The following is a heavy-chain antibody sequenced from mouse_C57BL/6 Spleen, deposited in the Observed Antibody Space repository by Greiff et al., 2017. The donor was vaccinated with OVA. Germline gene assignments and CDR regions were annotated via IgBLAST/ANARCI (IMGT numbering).Heavy chain of an antibody. J-gene: IGHJ1*03. CDR3: AREDYGSSYEGYFDV. V-gene: IGHV1-4*01. D-gene: IGHD1-1*01. CDR2: INPSSGYT. CDR1: GYTFTSYT. Sequence: VQLQQSGAELARPGASVKMSCKASGYTFTSYTMHWVKQRPGQGLEWIGYINPSSGYTKYNQKFKDKATLTADKSSSTAYMQLSSLTSEDSAVYYCAREDYGSSYEGYFDVWGTGTTVTVSS.